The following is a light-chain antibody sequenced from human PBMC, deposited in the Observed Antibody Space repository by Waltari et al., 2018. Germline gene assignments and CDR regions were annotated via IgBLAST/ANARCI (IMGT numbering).Light chain of an antibody. CDR2: KSF. J-gene: IGKJ2*01. CDR3: QQYNISPYT. CDR1: QSISNW. Sequence: DIQMTQSPSTLSASVGDRVTRTCRASQSISNWLAWYQQKPGKAPKVLIYKSFSLQSGVPSRFSGSGSETEFTLTVSSLQPDDFATYYCQQYNISPYTFGQGTTLEI. V-gene: IGKV1-5*03.